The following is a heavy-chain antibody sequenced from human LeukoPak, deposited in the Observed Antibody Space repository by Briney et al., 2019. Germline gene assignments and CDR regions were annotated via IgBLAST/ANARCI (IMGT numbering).Heavy chain of an antibody. V-gene: IGHV1-69*05. CDR1: GGTFSSYA. CDR3: ARSHYYDSSGHFDY. D-gene: IGHD3-22*01. J-gene: IGHJ4*02. CDR2: IIPIFGTE. Sequence: ASVKVSCKASGGTFSSYAISWVGQAPGQGLDWMGRIIPIFGTENYAQKFHGRVTITTDESTSTAYMELSSLRSEDTAVYYCARSHYYDSSGHFDYWGQGTLVTVSS.